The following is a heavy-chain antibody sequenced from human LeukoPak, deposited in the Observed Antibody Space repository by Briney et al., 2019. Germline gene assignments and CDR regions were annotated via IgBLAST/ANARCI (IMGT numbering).Heavy chain of an antibody. CDR1: GFTFSSYA. CDR2: ISGSGGST. Sequence: GGSLRLFCAASGFTFSSYAMSWVRGAPGKGLEWVSAISGSGGSTYDADSVKGRFTISRDYFKNTLYLQMNSLRAADTAIYYCAKALGPTVGFFDYWGQGTLVTVSS. CDR3: AKALGPTVGFFDY. J-gene: IGHJ4*02. D-gene: IGHD4-23*01. V-gene: IGHV3-23*01.